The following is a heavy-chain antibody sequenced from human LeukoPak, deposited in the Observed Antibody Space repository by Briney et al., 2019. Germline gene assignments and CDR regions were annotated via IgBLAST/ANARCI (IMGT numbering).Heavy chain of an antibody. Sequence: SETLSLTCTVSGGSISNYYWSWIRQPPGKGLEWIGYIYYSGSTYYNPSLKSRVTMSVDTSKNQFSLKLSSVTAVDTAVYYCASASSGYYSLIDYWGQGTLVTVSS. CDR1: GGSISNYY. V-gene: IGHV4-59*04. D-gene: IGHD3-22*01. J-gene: IGHJ4*02. CDR3: ASASSGYYSLIDY. CDR2: IYYSGST.